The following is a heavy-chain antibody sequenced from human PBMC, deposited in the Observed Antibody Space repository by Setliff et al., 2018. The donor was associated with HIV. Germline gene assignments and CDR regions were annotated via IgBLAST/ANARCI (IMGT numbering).Heavy chain of an antibody. D-gene: IGHD3-9*01. Sequence: PSETLSLTCSVSGGSISSSNYYWGWIRQPPGKGLQWIGSISYSGRTYYNPSLKSRLTISADTSKNQFSLKLTSVTASDTAVYFCARRQSYYDILNGRAFDALDIWGQGTKVTVSS. CDR3: ARRQSYYDILNGRAFDALDI. J-gene: IGHJ3*02. CDR1: GGSISSSNYY. V-gene: IGHV4-39*01. CDR2: ISYSGRT.